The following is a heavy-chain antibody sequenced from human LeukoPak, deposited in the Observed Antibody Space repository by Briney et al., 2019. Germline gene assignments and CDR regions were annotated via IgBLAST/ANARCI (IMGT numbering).Heavy chain of an antibody. V-gene: IGHV1-46*01. CDR2: INPSGGST. CDR1: GYTFSSNA. D-gene: IGHD3-3*01. Sequence: ASVKVSCKASGYTFSSNAINWVRQAPGQGLEWMGIINPSGGSTGYAQNFQGRVTMTRDTSTSTVYMELSSLRSEDTAVYYCARASGGVVIFDYWGQGTLVTVSS. J-gene: IGHJ4*02. CDR3: ARASGGVVIFDY.